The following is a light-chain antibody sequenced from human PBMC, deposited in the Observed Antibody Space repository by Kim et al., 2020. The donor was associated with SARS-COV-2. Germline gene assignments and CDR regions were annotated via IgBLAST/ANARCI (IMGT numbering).Light chain of an antibody. J-gene: IGKJ5*01. V-gene: IGKV1-17*01. CDR1: HYLRKD. CDR3: RQHNTCPLA. CDR2: GEA. Sequence: ASVGEREPIAGMASHYLRKDLGWYQQNPGRAPKRMIYGEASLQSGLPARFSSSGSGTELSLTISSLKPEDFAAYFCRQHNTCPLAFGQRTRLEIK.